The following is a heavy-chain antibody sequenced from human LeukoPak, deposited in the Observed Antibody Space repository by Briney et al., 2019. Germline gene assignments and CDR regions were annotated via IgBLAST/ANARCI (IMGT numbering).Heavy chain of an antibody. CDR1: GVTFSRHS. V-gene: IGHV3-48*01. CDR3: AGWVSALHRYFYYYGLDV. CDR2: ISSTGTTI. J-gene: IGHJ6*02. D-gene: IGHD3-16*01. Sequence: GGSLRLSCTASGVTFSRHSMNWVRQAPGMGLEWVSHISSTGTTIYYADSVKGRFTISRDNAKSSLYLQMNSLRAEDTAKYYCAGWVSALHRYFYYYGLDVWGQGTTVVVSS.